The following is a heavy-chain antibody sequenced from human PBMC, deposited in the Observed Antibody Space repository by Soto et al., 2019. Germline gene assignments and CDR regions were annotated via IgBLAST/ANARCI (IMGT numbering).Heavy chain of an antibody. Sequence: QVQLVQSGAEVKKPGASVKVSCKASGYTFTSYAMHWVRQAPGQRLEWMGWINAGNGNTKYSQKFQGRVTITRDTSASTDYMELSRLRSEGTAVYYCARGVAGPLHWVDPWGQGTLVTVSS. V-gene: IGHV1-3*01. CDR3: ARGVAGPLHWVDP. CDR1: GYTFTSYA. D-gene: IGHD6-19*01. CDR2: INAGNGNT. J-gene: IGHJ5*02.